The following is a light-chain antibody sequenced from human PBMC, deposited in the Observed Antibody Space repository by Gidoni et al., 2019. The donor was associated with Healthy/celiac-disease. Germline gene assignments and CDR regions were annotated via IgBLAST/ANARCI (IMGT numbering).Light chain of an antibody. CDR1: QGIRND. CDR2: AAS. CDR3: LQHNSYPRT. Sequence: DLPLTLSPSSLSASLGDRVTITFRASQGIRNDLGWYQQQPGKAPKRLIYAASSLQSGVPSRFSGSGSGTEFTLTISSLQPEDFATDYCLQHNSYPRTFGQGTKVDIK. V-gene: IGKV1-17*01. J-gene: IGKJ1*01.